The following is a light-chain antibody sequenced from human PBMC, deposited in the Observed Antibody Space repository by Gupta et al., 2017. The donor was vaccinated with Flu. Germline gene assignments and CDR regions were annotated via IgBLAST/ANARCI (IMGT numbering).Light chain of an antibody. J-gene: IGKJ4*01. CDR1: QTITTY. CDR2: GAS. CDR3: QQSYFNPLT. V-gene: IGKV1-39*01. Sequence: DVQMTQSPSSLSASVGDRVTITCRASQTITTYLNWYQQKPGKPPKLLIYGASSLQSGVPSRFTGSGSGTDFTLTITRLQPEDFATYYCQQSYFNPLTFGGGTKVEI.